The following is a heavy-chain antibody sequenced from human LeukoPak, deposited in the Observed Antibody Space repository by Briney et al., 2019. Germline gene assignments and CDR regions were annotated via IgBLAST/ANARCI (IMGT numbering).Heavy chain of an antibody. J-gene: IGHJ6*02. Sequence: GGSLRLSCAAPGFTFSDYTMNWVRQAPGKGLEWVSSISSGGTYKYYADSVKGRFTISRDNAKNTLYLQMNSLRAEDTAVYYCARDTYYYNSSAFHHYYYGMDVWGQGTTVTVSS. D-gene: IGHD3-22*01. CDR2: ISSGGTYK. V-gene: IGHV3-21*01. CDR1: GFTFSDYT. CDR3: ARDTYYYNSSAFHHYYYGMDV.